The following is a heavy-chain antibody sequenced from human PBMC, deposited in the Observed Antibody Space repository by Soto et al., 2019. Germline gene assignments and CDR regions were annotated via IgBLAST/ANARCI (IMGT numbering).Heavy chain of an antibody. CDR1: GGSISSYY. Sequence: QVQLQESGPGLVKPSETLSLTCTVSGGSISSYYWNWIRQPPGKGLEWVGHIYYTGSTKYNSSLKSRVTISVDTSKNQFSLKLGSVTAADTAVYYCAKSGVKSGVRNGYSSPYYFDYWGQGTLVTVSS. D-gene: IGHD4-4*01. V-gene: IGHV4-59*08. J-gene: IGHJ4*02. CDR2: IYYTGST. CDR3: AKSGVKSGVRNGYSSPYYFDY.